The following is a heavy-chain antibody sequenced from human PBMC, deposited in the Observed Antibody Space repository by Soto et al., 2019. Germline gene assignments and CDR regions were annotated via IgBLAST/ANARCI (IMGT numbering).Heavy chain of an antibody. J-gene: IGHJ6*02. Sequence: ASVKVSCKASGGTFSSYAISWVRQAPGQGLEWMGGIIPIFGTANYAQKFQGRVTITADESTSTAYMELSSLRSEDTAVYYCARDHRVTIFGVVSPPSDYYYGMDVWGQGTTVTVSS. V-gene: IGHV1-69*13. CDR1: GGTFSSYA. CDR2: IIPIFGTA. D-gene: IGHD3-3*01. CDR3: ARDHRVTIFGVVSPPSDYYYGMDV.